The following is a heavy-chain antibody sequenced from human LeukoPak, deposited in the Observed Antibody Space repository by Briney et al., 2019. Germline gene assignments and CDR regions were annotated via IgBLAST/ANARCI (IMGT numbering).Heavy chain of an antibody. CDR2: INHSGST. CDR3: ARALERYYYDSSGYYAHFDY. J-gene: IGHJ4*02. Sequence: SETLSLTCAVYGWSFSGYYWSWIRQPPGKGLEWIGEINHSGSTKDNPSLKSRVTIWGDTSKNQFSLKLRSVTAADTAVYYCARALERYYYDSSGYYAHFDYWGQGTLVTVSS. V-gene: IGHV4-34*01. D-gene: IGHD3-22*01. CDR1: GWSFSGYY.